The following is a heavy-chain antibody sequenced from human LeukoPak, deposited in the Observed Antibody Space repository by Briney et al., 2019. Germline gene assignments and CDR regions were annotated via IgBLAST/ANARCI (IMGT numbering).Heavy chain of an antibody. D-gene: IGHD2-15*01. CDR1: GGSISNYF. CDR2: IYYSGSS. J-gene: IGHJ4*02. CDR3: AXAGYCSGDSCYLNPLDY. Sequence: PSETLSLTCTVSGGSISNYFWNWIRQPPGKGLESIGYIYYSGSSNYNPSLKSRVTISLDTSKNQFSLRLRSVTAADTAVYYCAXAGYCSGDSCYLNPLDYWGQGTLVTVSS. V-gene: IGHV4-59*01.